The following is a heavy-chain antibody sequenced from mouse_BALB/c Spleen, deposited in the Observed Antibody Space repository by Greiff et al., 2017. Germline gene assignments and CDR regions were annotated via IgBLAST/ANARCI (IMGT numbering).Heavy chain of an antibody. J-gene: IGHJ4*01. CDR2: IDPANGNT. Sequence: VQLQQSGAELVKPGASVKLSCTASGFNIKDTYMHWVKQRPEQGLEWIGRIDPANGNTKYDPKFQGKATITADTSSNTAYLQLSSLTSEDTAVYYCASGSSSYYYAMDYWGQGTSVTVSS. CDR1: GFNIKDTY. CDR3: ASGSSSYYYAMDY. D-gene: IGHD1-1*01. V-gene: IGHV14-3*02.